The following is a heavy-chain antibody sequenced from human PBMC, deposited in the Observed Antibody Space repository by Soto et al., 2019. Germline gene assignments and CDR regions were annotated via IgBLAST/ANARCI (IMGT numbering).Heavy chain of an antibody. V-gene: IGHV1-8*01. CDR1: GYTFTSYD. CDR3: ARPADDYDFWSGYYPAPMDV. D-gene: IGHD3-3*01. Sequence: ASVKVSCKASGYTFTSYDINWVRQATGQGLEWMGWMNPNSGNTGYAQKFQGRVTMTRNTSISTAYMELSSLRSEDTAVYYCARPADDYDFWSGYYPAPMDVWGQGTTVTVSS. CDR2: MNPNSGNT. J-gene: IGHJ6*02.